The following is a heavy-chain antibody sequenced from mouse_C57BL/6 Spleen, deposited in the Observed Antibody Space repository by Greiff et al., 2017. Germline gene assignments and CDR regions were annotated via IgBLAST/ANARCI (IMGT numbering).Heavy chain of an antibody. CDR2: IYPGSGST. J-gene: IGHJ1*03. CDR1: GYTFTSYW. CDR3: AAGTGYFDV. D-gene: IGHD4-1*01. V-gene: IGHV1-55*01. Sequence: QVQLKQPGAELVKPGASVKMSCKASGYTFTSYWITWVKQRPGQGLEWIGDIYPGSGSTNYNEKFKSKATLTVDTSSSTAYMQLSSLTSEVSAVYYCAAGTGYFDVWGTGTTVTVSS.